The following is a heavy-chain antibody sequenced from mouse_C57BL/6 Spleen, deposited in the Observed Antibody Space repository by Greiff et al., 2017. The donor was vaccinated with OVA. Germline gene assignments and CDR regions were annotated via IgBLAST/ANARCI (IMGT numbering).Heavy chain of an antibody. CDR1: GFTFSSYA. V-gene: IGHV5-9-1*02. CDR3: TRGPLDSSGDGYFDY. CDR2: FSSGGDYI. J-gene: IGHJ2*01. Sequence: EVKLMESGEGLVKPGGSLKLSCAASGFTFSSYAMSWVRQTPEKRLEWVAYFSSGGDYIYYADTVKGRFTISRDNARNTLYLQMSSLKSEDTAMYYCTRGPLDSSGDGYFDYWGQGTTLTVSS. D-gene: IGHD3-2*02.